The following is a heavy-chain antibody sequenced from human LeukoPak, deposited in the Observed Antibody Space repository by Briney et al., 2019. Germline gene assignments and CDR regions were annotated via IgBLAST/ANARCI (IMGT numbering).Heavy chain of an antibody. V-gene: IGHV3-33*06. CDR1: GFTFSHYG. J-gene: IGHJ4*02. CDR3: AKDAQRGFDYSNSLDN. CDR2: IWSDGSNR. Sequence: GTSLRLSCATSGFTFSHYGMHWVRQAPGKGLEWVAVIWSDGSNRYYGDPVKGRFTISRDNFQRTVYPQMNSLRAEDTAVYYCAKDAQRGFDYSNSLDNWGQGTLVTVSS. D-gene: IGHD4-11*01.